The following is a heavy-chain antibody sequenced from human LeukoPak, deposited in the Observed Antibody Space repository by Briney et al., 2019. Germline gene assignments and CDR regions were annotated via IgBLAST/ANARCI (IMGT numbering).Heavy chain of an antibody. D-gene: IGHD3-16*01. CDR2: INPSGGST. Sequence: ASVKVSCKASGYTFTGYYMHWVRQAPGQGLEWMGIINPSGGSTSYAQKFQGRVTMTRDMSTSTVYMELSSLRSEDTAVYYCARDEGAGLFDYWGREPWSPSPQ. CDR3: ARDEGAGLFDY. V-gene: IGHV1-46*01. CDR1: GYTFTGYY. J-gene: IGHJ4*02.